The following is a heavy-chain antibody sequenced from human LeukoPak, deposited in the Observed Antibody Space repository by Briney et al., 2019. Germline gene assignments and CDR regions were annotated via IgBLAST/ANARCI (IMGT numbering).Heavy chain of an antibody. CDR3: ARVQWDRGAYDAFDI. Sequence: ASVKVSCKASGYTFTGYYMHWVRQAPGQGLEWMGWINPNSGGTNYAQKFQGRVTMTRDTSISTAYMELSRLRSDDTAVYYCARVQWDRGAYDAFDIWGQGTMVTVSS. CDR2: INPNSGGT. CDR1: GYTFTGYY. V-gene: IGHV1-2*02. J-gene: IGHJ3*02. D-gene: IGHD3-10*01.